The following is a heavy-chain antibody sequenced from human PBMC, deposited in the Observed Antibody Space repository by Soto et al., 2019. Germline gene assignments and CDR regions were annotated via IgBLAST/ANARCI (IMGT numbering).Heavy chain of an antibody. V-gene: IGHV3-30*18. CDR3: AKDGGMVLRITMTAAY. CDR2: ISYDGSNK. Sequence: QVQLVESGGGVVQPGRSLRLSCAASGFTFSSYGMHWVRQAPGKGLEWVAVISYDGSNKYYADSVKGRFTISRDNSKNTLYLQMNSLRAEDTAVYYCAKDGGMVLRITMTAAYWGQGTLVTVSS. J-gene: IGHJ4*02. CDR1: GFTFSSYG. D-gene: IGHD3-22*01.